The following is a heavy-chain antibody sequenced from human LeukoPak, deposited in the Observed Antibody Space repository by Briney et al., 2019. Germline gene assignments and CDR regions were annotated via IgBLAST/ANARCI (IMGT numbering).Heavy chain of an antibody. Sequence: SETLSLTCTVSGGPISSYYWSWIRQPPGKGLEWIGYIYYSGSTNYNPSLKSRVTISMDTSKNQFSLKLSPVAAADTAVYYCARSPYYMDVWGKGTTVTVSS. CDR3: ARSPYYMDV. CDR2: IYYSGST. J-gene: IGHJ6*03. V-gene: IGHV4-59*01. CDR1: GGPISSYY.